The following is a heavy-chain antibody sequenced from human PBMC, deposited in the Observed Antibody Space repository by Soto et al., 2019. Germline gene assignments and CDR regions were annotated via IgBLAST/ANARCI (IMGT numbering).Heavy chain of an antibody. J-gene: IGHJ4*02. CDR2: ISRSGDNT. CDR3: AFSYHCNY. V-gene: IGHV3-23*01. Sequence: GGSLRLSCAASGFTFSTYTMNWVRQAPDKGLEWVSSISRSGDNTYYADSVKGRFTISRDDSKNTLYLQMNSLRADDTAVYYCAFSYHCNYWGQGTLVTVSS. D-gene: IGHD2-2*01. CDR1: GFTFSTYT.